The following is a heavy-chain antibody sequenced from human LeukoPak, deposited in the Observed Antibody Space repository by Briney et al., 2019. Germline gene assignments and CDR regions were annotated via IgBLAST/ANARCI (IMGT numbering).Heavy chain of an antibody. CDR3: ARGGSGSYYHLFDY. D-gene: IGHD3-10*01. Sequence: GGSLRLSCAASGFTFSSYNMNWVRQAPGKGLEWVSSISSSSSYIYYADSVKGRFTISRDNAKNSLYLQMNSPRAEDTAVYYCARGGSGSYYHLFDYWGQGTLVTVSS. CDR1: GFTFSSYN. CDR2: ISSSSSYI. V-gene: IGHV3-21*01. J-gene: IGHJ4*02.